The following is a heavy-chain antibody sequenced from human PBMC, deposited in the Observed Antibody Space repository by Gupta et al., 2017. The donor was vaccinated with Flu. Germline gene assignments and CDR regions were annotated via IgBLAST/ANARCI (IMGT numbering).Heavy chain of an antibody. Sequence: YAMNWVRQAPGKGLEWVAQISFNGDYKFFGDSVKDRFTISRDNSKKTLFMQMDNLRSEDTAVYYCAREVEGVGEAGALGHWGPGTVVTVSS. J-gene: IGHJ5*02. CDR2: ISFNGDYK. D-gene: IGHD3-3*01. CDR1: YA. V-gene: IGHV3-30-3*01. CDR3: AREVEGVGEAGALGH.